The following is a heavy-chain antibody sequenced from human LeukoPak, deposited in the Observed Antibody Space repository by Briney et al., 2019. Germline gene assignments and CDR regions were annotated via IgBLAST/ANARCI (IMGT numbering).Heavy chain of an antibody. D-gene: IGHD3-3*02. J-gene: IGHJ4*02. Sequence: SGTLALTCAVYGGSFSGYYWSWIRQPPGKGLEWIGEINHSGSTNYNPSLKSRVTISVDTSKNQFSLKLSSVTAADTAVYYCARGIRDWGQGTLVTVSS. CDR3: ARGIRD. CDR2: INHSGST. V-gene: IGHV4-34*01. CDR1: GGSFSGYY.